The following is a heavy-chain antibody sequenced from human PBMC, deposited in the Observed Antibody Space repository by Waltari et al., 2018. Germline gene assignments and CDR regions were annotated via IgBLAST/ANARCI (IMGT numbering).Heavy chain of an antibody. CDR1: GYSFTSYW. D-gene: IGHD3-22*01. Sequence: EVQLVQSGAEVKKPGESLKISCKGSGYSFTSYWIGWVRQMPGQGLEWMGIIYPGDSDTRYSPSFQGQVTISADKSISTAYLQWSSLKASDTAMYYCARRDYYDSSGYYYDYFDYWGQGTLVTVSS. V-gene: IGHV5-51*03. J-gene: IGHJ4*02. CDR3: ARRDYYDSSGYYYDYFDY. CDR2: IYPGDSDT.